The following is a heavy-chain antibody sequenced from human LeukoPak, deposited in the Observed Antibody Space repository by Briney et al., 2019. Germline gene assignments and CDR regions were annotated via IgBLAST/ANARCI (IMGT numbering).Heavy chain of an antibody. V-gene: IGHV3-48*03. CDR3: ARDVYCVNGACPAGLFDY. D-gene: IGHD2-8*01. Sequence: GGSLRLSCAASGFTFSSYEMNWVRQAPGKGLEWVSYIGSGGTGIYYADSVKGRFTISRDNAKKALYLQMNSLRAKDTAVYYCARDVYCVNGACPAGLFDYWGQGTLVTVSS. CDR2: IGSGGTGI. CDR1: GFTFSSYE. J-gene: IGHJ4*02.